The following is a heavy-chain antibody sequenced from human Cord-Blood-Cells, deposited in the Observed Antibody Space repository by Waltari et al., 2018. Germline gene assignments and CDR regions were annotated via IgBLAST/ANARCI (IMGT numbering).Heavy chain of an antibody. J-gene: IGHJ4*02. CDR3: AREFYSGSYYFDY. CDR2: IYSAGST. CDR1: GFTVSSNY. D-gene: IGHD1-26*01. V-gene: IGHV3-53*01. Sequence: EVQLVESGGGLIQPGGSLRFPCAASGFTVSSNYRGWVRQAPGKGLEWVSVIYSAGSTYYADSVKGRFTISRDNSKNTLYLQMNSLRAEDTAVYYCAREFYSGSYYFDYWGQGTLVTVSS.